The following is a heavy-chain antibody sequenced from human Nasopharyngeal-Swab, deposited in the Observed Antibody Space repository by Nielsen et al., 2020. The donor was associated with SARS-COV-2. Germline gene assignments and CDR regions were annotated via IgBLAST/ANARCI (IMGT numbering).Heavy chain of an antibody. D-gene: IGHD5-24*01. V-gene: IGHV3-30*14. J-gene: IGHJ4*02. Sequence: GESLKISCAASGFTFSSYAMHWVRQAPGKGLEWVAVISYDGSNKYYADSVKGRFTISRDNSKNTLYLQMNSLRAEDTAVYYCARDLEMAGGLDYWGQGTLVTVSS. CDR2: ISYDGSNK. CDR3: ARDLEMAGGLDY. CDR1: GFTFSSYA.